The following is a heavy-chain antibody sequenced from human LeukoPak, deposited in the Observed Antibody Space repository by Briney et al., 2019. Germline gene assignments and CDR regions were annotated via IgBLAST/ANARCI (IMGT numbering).Heavy chain of an antibody. J-gene: IGHJ6*03. CDR2: ISSSGSTI. CDR1: GFTFSDYY. Sequence: GGSLRLSCAASGFTFSDYYVSWIRQAPGKGLEWVSYISSSGSTIYYADSVKGRFTISRDNAKNSLYLQMNSLRAEDTAVYYCAREIGGDLVPTYYMDVWGKGTTVTVSS. V-gene: IGHV3-11*01. CDR3: AREIGGDLVPTYYMDV. D-gene: IGHD5-12*01.